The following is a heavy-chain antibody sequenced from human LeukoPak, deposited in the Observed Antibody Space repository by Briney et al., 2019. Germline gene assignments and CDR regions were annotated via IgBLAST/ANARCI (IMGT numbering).Heavy chain of an antibody. D-gene: IGHD6-13*01. Sequence: ASVKVSCKASGYTFTNYGISWVRQAPGQGLEWTGWISANSGNINYAQNLQGRVTMTTETSTSTAYMELRSLRSDDTAVYYCARGSDSSSWHYWGQGTLVTVSS. CDR2: ISANSGNI. CDR3: ARGSDSSSWHY. CDR1: GYTFTNYG. V-gene: IGHV1-18*01. J-gene: IGHJ4*02.